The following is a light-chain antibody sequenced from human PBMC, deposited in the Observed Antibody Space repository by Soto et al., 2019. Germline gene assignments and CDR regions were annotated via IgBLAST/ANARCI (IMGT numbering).Light chain of an antibody. V-gene: IGKV1-5*01. Sequence: DIQMTQSPSPLSASVGDRVTITCRASQSISSWLAWYQQKPGKAPKILIFDASSLESGVPSRFSGRRSGTDFTLIISSLQPDDFATYYCQQYNSYSTLGQGTKVDI. J-gene: IGKJ1*01. CDR3: QQYNSYST. CDR1: QSISSW. CDR2: DAS.